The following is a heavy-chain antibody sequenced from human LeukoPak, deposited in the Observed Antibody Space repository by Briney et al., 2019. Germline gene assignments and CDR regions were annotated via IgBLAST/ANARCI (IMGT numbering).Heavy chain of an antibody. CDR2: IGTAADT. Sequence: GGSLRLSCAASGFTFSSYDMHWVRQVIGKGLQWVSGIGTAADTYYDGSVKGRFTISRENAKNSLYLQMNNLRAGHTAVYYCARASACGAPSCNLHLGFYYGFDVWGQGTTVTVSS. CDR1: GFTFSSYD. V-gene: IGHV3-13*01. D-gene: IGHD2-21*01. J-gene: IGHJ6*02. CDR3: ARASACGAPSCNLHLGFYYGFDV.